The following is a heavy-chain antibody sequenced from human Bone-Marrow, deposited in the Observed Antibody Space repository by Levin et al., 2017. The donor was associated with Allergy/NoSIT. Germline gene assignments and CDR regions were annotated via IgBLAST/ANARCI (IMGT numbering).Heavy chain of an antibody. CDR3: AREGKNAFDI. CDR2: FSSSSTYI. J-gene: IGHJ3*02. CDR1: GFTFSSYT. V-gene: IGHV3-21*01. D-gene: IGHD3-10*01. Sequence: GESLKISCAASGFTFSSYTMNWVRQAPGKGLEWVSSFSSSSTYIYYADSVKGRFTISRDNAKNSLYLQMNSLRAEDTAVYYCAREGKNAFDIWGQGTMVTVSS.